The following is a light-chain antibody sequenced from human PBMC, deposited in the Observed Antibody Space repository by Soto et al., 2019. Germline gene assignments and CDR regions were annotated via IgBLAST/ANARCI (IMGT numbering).Light chain of an antibody. V-gene: IGLV2-14*03. CDR3: CSLTTSHTYV. J-gene: IGLJ1*01. CDR2: HVT. Sequence: QTVVTQPASVSGSPGQSITISCTGTSSDIGHYDYVSWYQQHPGKAPKLMIYHVTYRPSGVSNRYSGSKSGNSASLTISGLQADDEADYYCCSLTTSHTYVFGSGTQVSVL. CDR1: SSDIGHYDY.